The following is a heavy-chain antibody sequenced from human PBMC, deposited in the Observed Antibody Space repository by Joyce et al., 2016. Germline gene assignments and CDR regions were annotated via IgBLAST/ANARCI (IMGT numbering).Heavy chain of an antibody. CDR3: ARANWANWYFDL. Sequence: QVQLVQSGTEEKKHGASVKISCTASGYTFTRYTLHWVRQAPGQRLQWMGWINPDNGNTKFSQNFQGRVTITRDTSASTVYMDLTSLRSEDTAVYYCARANWANWYFDLWGRGTLVTVSS. CDR1: GYTFTRYT. CDR2: INPDNGNT. D-gene: IGHD7-27*01. V-gene: IGHV1-3*05. J-gene: IGHJ2*01.